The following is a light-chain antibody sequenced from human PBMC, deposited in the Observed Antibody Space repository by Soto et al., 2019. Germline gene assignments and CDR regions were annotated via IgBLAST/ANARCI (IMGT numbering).Light chain of an antibody. CDR2: GTS. CDR3: QQFGRSPPSWT. Sequence: EIVLTQSPGTLSLSPGERATFSCRTSQTVNTEFLAWYQQKPGLAPRLLIHGTSNRATGIPDRFSGSGSGTDFTLTISALEPEDFAVYYCQQFGRSPPSWTFGQGTKVEIK. J-gene: IGKJ1*01. V-gene: IGKV3-20*01. CDR1: QTVNTEF.